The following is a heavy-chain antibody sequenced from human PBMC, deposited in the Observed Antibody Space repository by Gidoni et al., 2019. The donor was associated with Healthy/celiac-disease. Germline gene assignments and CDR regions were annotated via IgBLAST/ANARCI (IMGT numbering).Heavy chain of an antibody. D-gene: IGHD6-13*01. CDR2: IYSGGST. Sequence: EVQLVESGGGLIQPGGSLRLSCAAYGFTVSRNYMSWVRQAPGKGLEWVSVIYSGGSTYYAVSVKGRFTISRDNSKNTLYLQMNSLRAEDTAVYYCARGGYSRDLAAFDIWGQGTMVTVSS. J-gene: IGHJ3*02. CDR1: GFTVSRNY. CDR3: ARGGYSRDLAAFDI. V-gene: IGHV3-53*01.